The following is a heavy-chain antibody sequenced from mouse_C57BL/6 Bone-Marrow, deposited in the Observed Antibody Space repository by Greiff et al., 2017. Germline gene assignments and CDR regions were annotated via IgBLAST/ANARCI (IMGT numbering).Heavy chain of an antibody. CDR3: ARPSTRIAWFAY. D-gene: IGHD2-4*01. V-gene: IGHV5-12*01. CDR1: GFTFSDYY. CDR2: ISNGGGST. Sequence: EVKLMESGGGLVQPGGSLKLSCAASGFTFSDYYMYWVRQTPEKRLEWVAYISNGGGSTYYPDTVKGRFTISRDNAKNTLYLQLSRLKSEDTAMYYCARPSTRIAWFAYWGQGTLVTVSA. J-gene: IGHJ3*01.